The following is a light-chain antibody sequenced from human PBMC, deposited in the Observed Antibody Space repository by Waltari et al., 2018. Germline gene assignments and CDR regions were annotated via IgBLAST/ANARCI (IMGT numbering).Light chain of an antibody. CDR3: HQYYSTPWT. CDR1: QSVLYSSSNKSY. CDR2: WAS. V-gene: IGKV4-1*01. J-gene: IGKJ1*01. Sequence: TQSPDSLAVSLGERATINCKSSQSVLYSSSNKSYLTWYQQKPGQPPKLLIYWASTRESGVPDRFSGSGSGTDFTLTISSLQAEDVAVYYCHQYYSTPWTFGQGTKVEIK.